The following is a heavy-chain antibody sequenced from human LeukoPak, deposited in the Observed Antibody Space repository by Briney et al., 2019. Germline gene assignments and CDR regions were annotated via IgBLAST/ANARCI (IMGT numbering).Heavy chain of an antibody. V-gene: IGHV3-23*01. CDR2: ISGSGSDT. Sequence: RGSLRLSCAAAGFTFSTYAMSWVSQAPGRVLDWVSAISGSGSDTYYADSVKGRFTICRDKSKNTLHLRMNSLRAEDTAVYYCAKDLGGEGGSGFPGYWGQGTLVTVSS. CDR1: GFTFSTYA. CDR3: AKDLGGEGGSGFPGY. D-gene: IGHD3-10*01. J-gene: IGHJ4*02.